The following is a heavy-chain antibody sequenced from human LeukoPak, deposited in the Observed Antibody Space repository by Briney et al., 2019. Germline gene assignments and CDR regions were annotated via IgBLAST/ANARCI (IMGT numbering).Heavy chain of an antibody. J-gene: IGHJ3*02. D-gene: IGHD2-2*01. Sequence: ASVKVSCKASGYTFTSYGISWVRQAPGQGLEWMGWISAYNGNANYAQKLQGRVTITTDTSTSTAYMELRSLRSDDTAVYYCARDGEYPDAFDIWGQGTMVTVSS. CDR2: ISAYNGNA. V-gene: IGHV1-18*01. CDR3: ARDGEYPDAFDI. CDR1: GYTFTSYG.